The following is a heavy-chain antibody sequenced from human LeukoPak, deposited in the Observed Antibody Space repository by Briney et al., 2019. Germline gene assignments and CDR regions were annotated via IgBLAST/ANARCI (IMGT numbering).Heavy chain of an antibody. CDR1: GGSINACY. D-gene: IGHD3-16*01. Sequence: SQTLSLTCTVSGGSINACYWSWIRQPPGKGLEWIGYINYSGSTNYNPSLKSRVTISLDTSNNHFSLKLTSVTAADTAVYYCARVGRGDHTWGSYSFDYWGQGTLVTVSS. V-gene: IGHV4-59*01. J-gene: IGHJ4*02. CDR2: INYSGST. CDR3: ARVGRGDHTWGSYSFDY.